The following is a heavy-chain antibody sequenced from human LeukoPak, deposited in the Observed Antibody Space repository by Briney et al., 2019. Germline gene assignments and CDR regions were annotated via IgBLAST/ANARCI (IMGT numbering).Heavy chain of an antibody. Sequence: ASVKVSCKASGYTFTSYYMHWVRRAPGQGLEWMGIINPSGGSTSYAQKFQGRVTMTRDTSTSTVYMELSSLRSEDTAVYYCAEDSSGYYYFDYWGQGTLVTVSS. CDR2: INPSGGST. CDR1: GYTFTSYY. D-gene: IGHD3-22*01. CDR3: AEDSSGYYYFDY. V-gene: IGHV1-46*01. J-gene: IGHJ4*02.